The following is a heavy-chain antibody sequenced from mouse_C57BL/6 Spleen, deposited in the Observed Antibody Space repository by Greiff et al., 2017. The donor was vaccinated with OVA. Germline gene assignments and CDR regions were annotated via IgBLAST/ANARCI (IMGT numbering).Heavy chain of an antibody. CDR1: GYTFTSYW. CDR2: IDPSDSYT. Sequence: VQLQQPGAELVRPGTSVKLSCKASGYTFTSYWMHWVKQRPGQGLEWIGVIDPSDSYTNYNQKFKGKATLTVDTSSSTAYMQLSSLTSEDSAVYYCARGDGNYAWFAYWGQGTLVTVSA. V-gene: IGHV1-59*01. J-gene: IGHJ3*01. D-gene: IGHD2-1*01. CDR3: ARGDGNYAWFAY.